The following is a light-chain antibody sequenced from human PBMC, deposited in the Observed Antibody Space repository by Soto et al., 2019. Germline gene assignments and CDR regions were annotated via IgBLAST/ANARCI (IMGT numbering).Light chain of an antibody. CDR2: GAS. Sequence: EIMLTQAPGTLSLSPGDRATLSCRASQSVSGSYLAWYQHKPGQAPRLLIYGASTRATGIPARFSGSGSGTEFTLTISSLQYEDFAVYYCQQYLNWLTWTFGQGTKVDI. V-gene: IGKV3-15*01. CDR3: QQYLNWLTWT. CDR1: QSVSGSY. J-gene: IGKJ1*01.